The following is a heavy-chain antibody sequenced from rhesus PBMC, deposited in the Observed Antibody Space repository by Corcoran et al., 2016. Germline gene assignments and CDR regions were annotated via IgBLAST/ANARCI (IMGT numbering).Heavy chain of an antibody. CDR2: IYGNSAST. D-gene: IGHD3-3*01. V-gene: IGHV4-73*01. CDR3: ARELQYLDWLSDFDY. Sequence: QVQLQQWGEGLVKPSETLSLTCAVYGGSISGYYYWSWIRQPPGKGLEWIGYIYGNSASTNYNPSLKKRVTISKDTSKNQFSLKLSSVAAADTAVYYCARELQYLDWLSDFDYWGQGVLVTVSS. J-gene: IGHJ4*01. CDR1: GGSISGYYY.